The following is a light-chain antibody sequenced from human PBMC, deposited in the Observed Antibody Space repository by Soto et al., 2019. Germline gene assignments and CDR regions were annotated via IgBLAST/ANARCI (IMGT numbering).Light chain of an antibody. V-gene: IGKV1-17*03. CDR3: LQHDRYPRT. CDR1: QNIGSY. Sequence: DIQMTQSPSAMSASVGDRVTITCRASQNIGSYLAWFQQKPGKVPKRLIHTTSTLESGVPSRFSGSGSVTEFTLTISSLQPEDSATYYCLQHDRYPRTFGPGTKVDIK. CDR2: TTS. J-gene: IGKJ3*01.